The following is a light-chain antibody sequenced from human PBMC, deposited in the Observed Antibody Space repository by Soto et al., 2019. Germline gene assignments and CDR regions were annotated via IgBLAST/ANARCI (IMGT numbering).Light chain of an antibody. CDR3: HYYDKWPPGT. CDR2: AAS. J-gene: IGKJ1*01. Sequence: DIQMTQSPSSLSASLGDRVSITCRASQGISNYLAWYQQKPGKVPKLLIYAASTLQSGVPSRFSGSGSGTDFTLTISSLQPEDFAVYYCHYYDKWPPGTFGQGTKVDI. V-gene: IGKV1-27*01. CDR1: QGISNY.